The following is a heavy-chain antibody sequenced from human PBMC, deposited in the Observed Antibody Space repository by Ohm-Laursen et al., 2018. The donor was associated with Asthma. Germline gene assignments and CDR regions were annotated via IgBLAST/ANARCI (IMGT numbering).Heavy chain of an antibody. D-gene: IGHD2-21*02. J-gene: IGHJ3*02. CDR1: GFTFSSYS. Sequence: SLRLSCAASGFTFSSYSMNWVRQAPGKGLEWVSSISSSSSYIYYADSVKGRFTISRDNSKNTLYMQMNSLIAEDTAVYYCARRDFSGGDPSAAFDIWGQGTMVTVSS. CDR2: ISSSSSYI. CDR3: ARRDFSGGDPSAAFDI. V-gene: IGHV3-21*01.